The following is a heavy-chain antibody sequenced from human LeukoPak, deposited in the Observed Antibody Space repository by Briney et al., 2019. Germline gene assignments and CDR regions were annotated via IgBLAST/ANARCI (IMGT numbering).Heavy chain of an antibody. V-gene: IGHV1-69*05. D-gene: IGHD3-10*01. Sequence: ASVKVSCKASGGTFSSYAISWVRQAPGQGLEWMGGIIPIFGTANYAQKFQGRVTITTDESTSTAYMELSSLRSEDTAVYYCARGGSGSYYNSYYYYMDVWGKGTTVTVSS. CDR3: ARGGSGSYYNSYYYYMDV. CDR1: GGTFSSYA. J-gene: IGHJ6*03. CDR2: IIPIFGTA.